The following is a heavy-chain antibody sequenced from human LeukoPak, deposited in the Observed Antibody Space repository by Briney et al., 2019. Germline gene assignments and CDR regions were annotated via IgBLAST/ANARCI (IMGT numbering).Heavy chain of an antibody. CDR2: IKQDGSEK. Sequence: QPGGSLRLSCAASGFTFSSYWMSWVRQAPGKGLEWVANIKQDGSEKYYVDSVKGRFTISGDNAKNSLYLQMNSLRAEDTAVYYCARDRGDGYSSSWGDYWGQGTLVTVSS. V-gene: IGHV3-7*01. CDR3: ARDRGDGYSSSWGDY. D-gene: IGHD6-13*01. J-gene: IGHJ4*02. CDR1: GFTFSSYW.